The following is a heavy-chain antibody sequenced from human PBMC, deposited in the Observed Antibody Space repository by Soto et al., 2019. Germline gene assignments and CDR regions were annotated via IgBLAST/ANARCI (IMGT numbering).Heavy chain of an antibody. V-gene: IGHV3-66*04. J-gene: IGHJ4*02. Sequence: EVQLVESGVGLVQPGGSLRLSCAASGVTVSSNYMSWVRQAPGKGLEWVSVIYSGGSTYYADSVKGRFTISRDNSKNTLYLQMNSLRAEDTAVYYCAGHGYNYGGGYFDYWGQGTLVTVSS. CDR2: IYSGGST. CDR3: AGHGYNYGGGYFDY. CDR1: GVTVSSNY. D-gene: IGHD5-18*01.